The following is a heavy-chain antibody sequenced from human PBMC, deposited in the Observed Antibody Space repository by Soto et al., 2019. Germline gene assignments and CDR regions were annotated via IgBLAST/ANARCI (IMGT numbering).Heavy chain of an antibody. CDR1: GYTLTELS. CDR2: FDPEDGET. D-gene: IGHD6-6*01. CDR3: ATTRTRRDSSSLDYYGMDV. Sequence: GASVKVSCKVSGYTLTELSMHWVRQAPGKGLEWMGGFDPEDGETIYAQKFQGRVTMTEDTSTDTAYMELSSLRSEDTAVYYCATTRTRRDSSSLDYYGMDVWGQGTTVTVSS. V-gene: IGHV1-24*01. J-gene: IGHJ6*02.